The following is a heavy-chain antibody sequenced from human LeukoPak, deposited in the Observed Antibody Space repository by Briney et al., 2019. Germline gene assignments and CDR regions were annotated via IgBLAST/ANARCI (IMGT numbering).Heavy chain of an antibody. J-gene: IGHJ4*02. CDR1: GFTFSSYA. CDR3: AKDVKTRYGSGSYYFDY. Sequence: PGGSLRLSCAASGFTFSSYAMSWVRQAPGKGLEWVSAISGSGGSTYYADSMKGRFTISRDNSKNTLYLQMNSLRAEDTAVYYCAKDVKTRYGSGSYYFDYWGQGTLVTVSS. D-gene: IGHD3-10*01. CDR2: ISGSGGST. V-gene: IGHV3-23*01.